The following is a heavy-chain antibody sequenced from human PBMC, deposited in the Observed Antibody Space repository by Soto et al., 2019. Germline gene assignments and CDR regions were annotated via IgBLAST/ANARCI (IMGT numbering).Heavy chain of an antibody. CDR3: AGQEGGTEGSDWFDP. CDR1: GGTFSSYT. CDR2: IIPIIGIA. Sequence: QVQLVQSGAEVKETGSSVKVSCKASGGTFSSYTFSWVRQAPGQGLEWMGTIIPIIGIANYAQKFQGRVTMTADKSTSTAYMELRSLRSEDTAVYYCAGQEGGTEGSDWFDPWGQGTLVTVSS. V-gene: IGHV1-69*02. D-gene: IGHD2-15*01. J-gene: IGHJ5*02.